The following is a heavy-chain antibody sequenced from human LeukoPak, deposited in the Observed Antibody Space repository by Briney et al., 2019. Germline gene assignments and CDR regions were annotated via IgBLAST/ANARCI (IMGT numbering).Heavy chain of an antibody. CDR1: GFSFSSYA. Sequence: PGGSLRLSCAASGFSFSSYAMSWVRQAPGEGLEWVSAISGSGGSTYYADSVKGRFTISRDNSKNTLYLQTNSLRAEDTAVYYCAKDRQPFSSSWYVGDYWGQGTLVTVSS. CDR2: ISGSGGST. D-gene: IGHD6-13*01. J-gene: IGHJ4*02. CDR3: AKDRQPFSSSWYVGDY. V-gene: IGHV3-23*01.